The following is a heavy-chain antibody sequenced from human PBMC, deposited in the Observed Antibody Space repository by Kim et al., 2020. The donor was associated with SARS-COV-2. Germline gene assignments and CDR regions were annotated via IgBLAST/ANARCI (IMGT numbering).Heavy chain of an antibody. CDR3: ASFYSYGYRQTFDY. Sequence: SETLSLTCTVSGGSISSYYWSWIRQPPGKGLEWIGYIYYSGSTNYNPSLKSRVTISVDTSKNQFSLKLSSVTAADTAVYYCASFYSYGYRQTFDYWGQGTLVTVSS. V-gene: IGHV4-59*08. CDR2: IYYSGST. CDR1: GGSISSYY. D-gene: IGHD5-18*01. J-gene: IGHJ4*02.